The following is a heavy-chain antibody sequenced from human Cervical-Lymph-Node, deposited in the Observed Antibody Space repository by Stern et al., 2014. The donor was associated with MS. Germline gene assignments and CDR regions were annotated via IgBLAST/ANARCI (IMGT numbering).Heavy chain of an antibody. CDR1: GYTFTSYY. J-gene: IGHJ5*02. CDR2: INPSGGST. V-gene: IGHV1-46*03. Sequence: VQLEEYGAEVKKPGASVKVSCKASGYTFTSYYMHWVRQAPGQGLEWMGIINPSGGSTNYAQKFQGRVTMTTDTSTSKIYMELSSLRSEDTAVYYCASLPEYYYDSSGYGSWGQGTLVTVSS. CDR3: ASLPEYYYDSSGYGS. D-gene: IGHD3-22*01.